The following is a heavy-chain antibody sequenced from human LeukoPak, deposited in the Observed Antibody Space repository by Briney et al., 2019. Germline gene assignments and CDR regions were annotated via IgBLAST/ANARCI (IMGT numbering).Heavy chain of an antibody. CDR3: MRGGTDDY. J-gene: IGHJ4*02. Sequence: GGSLRLSCAASGFTFSTYAMHWFRQAPGKGLEWVAVMSNDGGTKYYADSVKGRFTISRDNSKNTLYLQLNSLRAEDTAVYYCMRGGTDDYWGQGTLVTVSS. D-gene: IGHD3-16*01. CDR2: MSNDGGTK. CDR1: GFTFSTYA. V-gene: IGHV3-30*01.